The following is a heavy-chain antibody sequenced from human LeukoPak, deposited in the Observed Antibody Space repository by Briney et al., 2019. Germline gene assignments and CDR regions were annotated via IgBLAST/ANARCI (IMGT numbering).Heavy chain of an antibody. CDR2: INPSGGST. V-gene: IGHV1-46*02. CDR3: ARDLLSDYGAQTPFDP. CDR1: GYTFNNYH. Sequence: GASVTVSCKASGYTFNNYHIHWVRQAPGQGLEWMGIINPSGGSTSYAQKFQGRVTMTRDTSTSTVYMELSSLRSEDTAVYYCARDLLSDYGAQTPFDPWGQGTLVTVSS. J-gene: IGHJ5*02. D-gene: IGHD4-17*01.